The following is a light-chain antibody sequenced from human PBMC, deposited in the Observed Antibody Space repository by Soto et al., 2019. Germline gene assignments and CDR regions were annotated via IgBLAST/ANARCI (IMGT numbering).Light chain of an antibody. J-gene: IGLJ2*01. CDR2: SND. CDR3: ATWYDSLNVV. V-gene: IGLV1-44*01. Sequence: QSVLTQSPSASGTPGQRVSISCSGSTSNIGTNTVSWYQHVPGTAPKLLIYSNDQRPSAVPGRFSCSKSGTSASLAISGLLSEDEDDYYCATWYDSLNVVFGGGTKLTVL. CDR1: TSNIGTNT.